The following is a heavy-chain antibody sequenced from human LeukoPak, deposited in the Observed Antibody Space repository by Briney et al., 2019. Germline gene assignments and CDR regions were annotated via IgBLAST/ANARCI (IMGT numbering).Heavy chain of an antibody. CDR3: ARGVRANSRPDY. CDR2: INPNSGGT. V-gene: IGHV1-2*02. CDR1: GYTFTGYY. J-gene: IGHJ4*02. D-gene: IGHD3-3*01. Sequence: ASVKVSCKASGYTFTGYYMHWVRQAPGQGLEWMGWINPNSGGTNYAQKFQGRVTMTRDTSTSTAYMELRSLKSDDTAVYYCARGVRANSRPDYWGQGTLVTVSS.